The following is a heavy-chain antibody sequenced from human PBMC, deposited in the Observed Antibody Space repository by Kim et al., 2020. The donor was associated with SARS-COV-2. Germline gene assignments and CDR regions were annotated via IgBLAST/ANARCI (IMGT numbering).Heavy chain of an antibody. J-gene: IGHJ6*02. V-gene: IGHV3-21*01. CDR2: ISSSSSYI. D-gene: IGHD3-16*01. CDR1: GFTFSSYS. Sequence: GGSLRLSCAASGFTFSSYSMNWVRQAPGKGLEWVSSISSSSSYIYYADSVKGRFTISRDNAKNSLYLQMNSLRAEDTAVYYCATLGLGGDYYYYYGMDVWGQGTTVTVSS. CDR3: ATLGLGGDYYYYYGMDV.